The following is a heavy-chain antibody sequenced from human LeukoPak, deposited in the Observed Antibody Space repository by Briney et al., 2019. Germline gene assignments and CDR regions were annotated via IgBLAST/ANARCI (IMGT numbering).Heavy chain of an antibody. CDR2: IYYSGST. CDR3: ARDLGADPYYFDN. Sequence: SETLSLTCTVSGGSISSYYWSWIRQPPGKGLEWIGSIYYSGSTYYSPSLKSRVTISVDTSKNQFSLKLSSVTAADTAVYYCARDLGADPYYFDNWGQGTLVSVSS. V-gene: IGHV4-39*07. CDR1: GGSISSYY. J-gene: IGHJ4*02.